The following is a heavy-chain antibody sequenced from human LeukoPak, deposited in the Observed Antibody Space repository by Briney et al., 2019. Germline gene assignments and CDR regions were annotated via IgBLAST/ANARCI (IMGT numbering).Heavy chain of an antibody. Sequence: PGGSLRLSCAASGFIFDDYAMHWVRQAPGKGLEWVSGISWNSGSIGYADSVKGRFTTSRDNVKNSLYLQMNSLRAEDTALYYCAKDSTYSSGSIDYWGQGTLVTVSS. CDR2: ISWNSGSI. CDR1: GFIFDDYA. D-gene: IGHD6-19*01. CDR3: AKDSTYSSGSIDY. V-gene: IGHV3-9*01. J-gene: IGHJ4*02.